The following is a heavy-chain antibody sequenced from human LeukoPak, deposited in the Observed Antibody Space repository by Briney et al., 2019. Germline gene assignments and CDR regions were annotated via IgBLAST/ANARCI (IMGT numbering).Heavy chain of an antibody. CDR3: ARAPGDLDAFDI. D-gene: IGHD7-27*01. CDR1: GGTFSSYA. J-gene: IGHJ3*02. CDR2: IIPILGIA. V-gene: IGHV1-69*04. Sequence: SVKVSCKASGGTFSSYAISWVRQAPGQGLEWMGRIIPILGIANYAQKFQGRVTITADKSTSTAYMELSSLRSEDTAVYYCARAPGDLDAFDIWGQGTMVIVSS.